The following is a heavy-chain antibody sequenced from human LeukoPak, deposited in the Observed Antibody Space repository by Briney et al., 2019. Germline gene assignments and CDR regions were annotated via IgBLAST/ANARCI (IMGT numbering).Heavy chain of an antibody. J-gene: IGHJ4*02. CDR3: ARGSGYCTNGVCSLYYFDY. V-gene: IGHV4-34*01. Sequence: SETLSLTCAVYGGSFSSYYWSWIRQPPGKGLEWIGEINHSGSTNFNPSLKSRVTISVDTSKNQFSLKLSSVTAADTAVYYCARGSGYCTNGVCSLYYFDYWGQGTLVTVSS. D-gene: IGHD2-8*01. CDR2: INHSGST. CDR1: GGSFSSYY.